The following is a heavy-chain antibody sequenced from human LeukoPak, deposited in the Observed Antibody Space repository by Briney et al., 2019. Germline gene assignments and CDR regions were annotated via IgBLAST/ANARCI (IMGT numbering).Heavy chain of an antibody. CDR2: ISWNSGSI. CDR1: GFTFDDYA. Sequence: GGSLRLSCAASGFTFDDYAMHWVRQAPGKGLEWVSGISWNSGSIGYADSVKGRFTISRDNAKNSLYLQMNSLRAEDTALYYCAKGDYYDSSGYFPQFDYWGQGTLVTVSS. CDR3: AKGDYYDSSGYFPQFDY. V-gene: IGHV3-9*01. J-gene: IGHJ4*02. D-gene: IGHD3-22*01.